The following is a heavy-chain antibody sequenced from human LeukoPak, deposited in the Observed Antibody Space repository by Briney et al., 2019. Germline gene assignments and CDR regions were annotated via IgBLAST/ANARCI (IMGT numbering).Heavy chain of an antibody. Sequence: SVKVSCKASGGTFSSYAISWVRQAPGQGLEWMGGIIPIFGTANYAQKFQGRVTITADESTSTAYMELSSLRSEDTAVYYCARVPYDSSGYYYGYYLDYWGQGTLVTVSP. CDR1: GGTFSSYA. J-gene: IGHJ4*02. CDR3: ARVPYDSSGYYYGYYLDY. V-gene: IGHV1-69*13. CDR2: IIPIFGTA. D-gene: IGHD3-22*01.